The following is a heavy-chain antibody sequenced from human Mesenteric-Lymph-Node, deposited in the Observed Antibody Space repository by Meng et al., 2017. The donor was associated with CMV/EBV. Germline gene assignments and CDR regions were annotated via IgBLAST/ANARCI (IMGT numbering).Heavy chain of an antibody. CDR2: IDTNTGNP. V-gene: IGHV7-4-1*02. J-gene: IGHJ4*02. D-gene: IGHD3-9*01. CDR3: AGTNLDYDILTGYFDY. CDR1: GYTFTSYA. Sequence: SGYTFTSYAMNWVRQAPGQGLEWMGWIDTNTGNPTYAQGFTGRFVFSLDTSVSTAYLQISSLKAEDTAVYCCAGTNLDYDILTGYFDYWGQGTLVTVSS.